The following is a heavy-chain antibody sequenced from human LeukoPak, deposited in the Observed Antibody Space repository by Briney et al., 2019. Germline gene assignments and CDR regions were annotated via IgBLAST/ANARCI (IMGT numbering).Heavy chain of an antibody. D-gene: IGHD1-1*01. Sequence: PSQTLSLTCTVSGGSISSGDYYWSWIRQPPGKGLEWIGYIYYSGSTYYNPSLKSRVTISVDTSKNQFSLKLSSVTAADTAVYYCARVEPPIYYMDVWGKGTTVTVSS. J-gene: IGHJ6*03. CDR3: ARVEPPIYYMDV. CDR2: IYYSGST. V-gene: IGHV4-30-4*08. CDR1: GGSISSGDYY.